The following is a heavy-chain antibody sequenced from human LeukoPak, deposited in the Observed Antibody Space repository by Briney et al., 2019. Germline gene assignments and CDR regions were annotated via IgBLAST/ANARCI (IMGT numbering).Heavy chain of an antibody. Sequence: GGSLRLSCAASGFTFSSYGMHWVRQAPGKGLEWVAVISYDGSNKYYADSVKGRFTISRDNSKNTLYLQMNSLRAEDTAVYYCARDWASLVGGHDAFDIWGQGTMVTVSS. CDR1: GFTFSSYG. J-gene: IGHJ3*02. V-gene: IGHV3-30*03. CDR2: ISYDGSNK. D-gene: IGHD1-26*01. CDR3: ARDWASLVGGHDAFDI.